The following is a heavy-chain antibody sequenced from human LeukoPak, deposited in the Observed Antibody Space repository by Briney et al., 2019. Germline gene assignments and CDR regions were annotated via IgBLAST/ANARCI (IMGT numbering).Heavy chain of an antibody. CDR1: GGSISSYY. CDR2: IYYSGST. D-gene: IGHD5-12*01. J-gene: IGHJ4*02. CDR3: ARGIFGYSGYVAFDY. V-gene: IGHV4-39*07. Sequence: SETLSLTCTVSGGSISSYYWSWIRQPPGKGLEWIGSIYYSGSTYYNPSLKRRVTISVDTSKNQFSLKLSSVTAADTAVYYCARGIFGYSGYVAFDYWGQGTLVTVSS.